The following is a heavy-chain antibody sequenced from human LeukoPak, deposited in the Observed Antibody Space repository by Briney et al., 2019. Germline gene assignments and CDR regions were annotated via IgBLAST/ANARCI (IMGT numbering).Heavy chain of an antibody. Sequence: GGSLRLSCAASGFTFSSYSMNWVRQAPGKGLEWVSSISSSSSYIYYADSVKDRFTISRDNAKNSLYLQMNSLRAEDTAVYYCAKGASDIVVVTSIYYFDYWGQGTLVTVSS. CDR2: ISSSSSYI. V-gene: IGHV3-21*01. D-gene: IGHD2-2*01. CDR1: GFTFSSYS. J-gene: IGHJ4*02. CDR3: AKGASDIVVVTSIYYFDY.